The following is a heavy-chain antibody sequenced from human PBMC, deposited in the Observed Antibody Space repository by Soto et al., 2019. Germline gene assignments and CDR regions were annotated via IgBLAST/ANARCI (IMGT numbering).Heavy chain of an antibody. V-gene: IGHV1-69*08. Sequence: QVQLVQSGAEVKKPGSSVKVSCTASGGTFSSYTISWVRQAPGQGLEWMGRIIPILGIANYAQKFQGRVTITADKSTSTAYMELSSLRSEDTAVYYCARDRGTVTTRGAFDIWGQGTMVTVSS. J-gene: IGHJ3*02. D-gene: IGHD4-17*01. CDR3: ARDRGTVTTRGAFDI. CDR2: IIPILGIA. CDR1: GGTFSSYT.